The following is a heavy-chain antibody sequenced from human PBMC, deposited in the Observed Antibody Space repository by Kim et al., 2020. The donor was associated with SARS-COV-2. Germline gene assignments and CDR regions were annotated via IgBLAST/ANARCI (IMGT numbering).Heavy chain of an antibody. CDR3: ATLSGLFFRFDP. D-gene: IGHD2-15*01. J-gene: IGHJ5*02. Sequence: IYAQKFQGRVTMTEDTSTDTAYMELSSLRSEDTAVYYCATLSGLFFRFDPWGQGTLVTVSS. V-gene: IGHV1-24*01.